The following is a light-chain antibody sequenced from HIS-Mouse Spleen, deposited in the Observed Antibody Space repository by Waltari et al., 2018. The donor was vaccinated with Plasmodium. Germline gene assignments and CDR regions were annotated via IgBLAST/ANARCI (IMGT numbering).Light chain of an antibody. CDR1: ALPKKY. CDR2: EDR. CDR3: YSTDSSGNHRV. J-gene: IGLJ3*02. Sequence: SYALTQPPSVSVSPGQTARIPCSGDALPKKYAYWYQQKSGQAPVLVIYEDRKRPSGLPERFAGSSSGTMATLTISGAQVEDEADYYCYSTDSSGNHRVFGGGTKLTVL. V-gene: IGLV3-10*01.